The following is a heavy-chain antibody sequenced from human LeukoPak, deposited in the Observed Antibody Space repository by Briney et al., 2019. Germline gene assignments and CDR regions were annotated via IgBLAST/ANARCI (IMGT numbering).Heavy chain of an antibody. CDR2: ISSSGSTK. D-gene: IGHD3-3*01. V-gene: IGHV3-48*03. CDR1: GFTFSSYE. Sequence: GGSLRLSCAASGFTFSSYEMNWVRQAPGKGLEWVSYISSSGSTKYYADPMKGRFTISRDNAKNSLYLQMNSMRAEDTAVYYCTTGYKSIFGVAYDYWGQGTLVTVSS. J-gene: IGHJ4*02. CDR3: TTGYKSIFGVAYDY.